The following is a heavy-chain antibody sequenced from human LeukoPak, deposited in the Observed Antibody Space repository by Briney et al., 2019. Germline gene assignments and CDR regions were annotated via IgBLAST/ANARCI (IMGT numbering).Heavy chain of an antibody. CDR3: AKRTMSAFDS. J-gene: IGHJ4*02. CDR1: GFTFRTYA. CDR2: ISGSGNGT. V-gene: IGHV3-23*01. Sequence: GGSLRLSCTASGFTFRTYAMNWVRQAPGKGLEWLSGISGSGNGTYYADSVKGRFIISRDNSKDMVYLQMNSLTVEDTATYYCAKRTMSAFDSWGQGTLLIVSS. D-gene: IGHD5-24*01.